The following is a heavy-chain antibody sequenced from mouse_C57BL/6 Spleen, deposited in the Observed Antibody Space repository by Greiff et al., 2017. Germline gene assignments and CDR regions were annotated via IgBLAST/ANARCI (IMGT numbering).Heavy chain of an antibody. CDR2: IRNKANGYTT. Sequence: AASGFTFTDYYMSWVRQPPGKALEWLGFIRNKANGYTTEYSASVKGRFTISRDNSQSILYLQMNALRAEDSATYYCARYDAYYFDYWGQGTTLTVSS. CDR1: GFTFTDYY. V-gene: IGHV7-3*01. J-gene: IGHJ2*01. CDR3: ARYDAYYFDY.